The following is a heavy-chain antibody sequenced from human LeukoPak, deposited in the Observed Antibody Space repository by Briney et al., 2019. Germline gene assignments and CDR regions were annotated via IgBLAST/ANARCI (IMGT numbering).Heavy chain of an antibody. CDR1: GFTFSSYW. CDR3: ASSSPAAISDGMDV. Sequence: GGSLRLSCAASGFTFSSYWMHWVRHAPGKGLVWVSRINSDGSSTKYADSVKGRFTISRDNAKNTVYMQMDRLRAEDTAVYYCASSSPAAISDGMDVWGQGTTVTVSS. J-gene: IGHJ6*02. V-gene: IGHV3-74*03. CDR2: INSDGSST. D-gene: IGHD2-2*01.